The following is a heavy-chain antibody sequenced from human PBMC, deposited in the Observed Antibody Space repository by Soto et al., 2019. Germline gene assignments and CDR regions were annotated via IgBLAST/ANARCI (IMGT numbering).Heavy chain of an antibody. Sequence: AASVKVSCKVSGYTLTELSMHWVRQAPGKGLEWMGGFDPEDGETIYAQKFQGRVTMTEDTSTDTAYMELSSLRSEDTAVYYCATSYYYDSSGYYSNWFDPWGQGTLVTVSS. D-gene: IGHD3-22*01. CDR3: ATSYYYDSSGYYSNWFDP. J-gene: IGHJ5*02. V-gene: IGHV1-24*01. CDR1: GYTLTELS. CDR2: FDPEDGET.